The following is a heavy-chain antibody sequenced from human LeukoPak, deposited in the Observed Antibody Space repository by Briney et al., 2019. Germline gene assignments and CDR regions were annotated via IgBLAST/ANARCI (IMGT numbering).Heavy chain of an antibody. CDR1: GFTFSSYS. V-gene: IGHV3-21*01. CDR2: ISSSSSYI. CDR3: ARVGYYDSSGYSDAFDI. Sequence: GGSLRLSCAASGFTFSSYSMNWVRQAPGKGLEWVSSISSSSSYIYYADSVKGRFTISRDNAKNSLYLQMNSLRAEDTAVYYCARVGYYDSSGYSDAFDIWGQGTMVTVSS. J-gene: IGHJ3*02. D-gene: IGHD3-22*01.